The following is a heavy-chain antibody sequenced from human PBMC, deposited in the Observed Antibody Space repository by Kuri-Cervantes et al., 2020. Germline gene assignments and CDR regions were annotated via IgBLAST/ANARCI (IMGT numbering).Heavy chain of an antibody. CDR3: ARSRYGSYNAAFDI. D-gene: IGHD3-10*01. CDR1: GFTFSSYW. CDR2: IKQDGSEK. J-gene: IGHJ3*02. Sequence: GESLKISCAASGFTFSSYWMSWVRQAPGKGLEWVANIKQDGSEKYYVDSVKGRFTISRDNAKNSLYLQMNSLRAEDTAVYYCARSRYGSYNAAFDIWGQGTMVTVSS. V-gene: IGHV3-7*01.